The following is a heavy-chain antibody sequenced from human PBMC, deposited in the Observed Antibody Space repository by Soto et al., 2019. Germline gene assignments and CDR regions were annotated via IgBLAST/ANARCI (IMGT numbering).Heavy chain of an antibody. V-gene: IGHV3-30-3*01. CDR2: ISYDGTNK. CDR3: ARDPKTSGGQHWAFNYFDS. D-gene: IGHD7-27*01. Sequence: SLGLSCAASVFSVSISPMHFVRQAPGKGPEWVALISYDGTNKFYADSAKGRFTISRDNSKSTLYLQVDSLRPEDAAVYYCARDPKTSGGQHWAFNYFDSWGQGTLVTVSS. CDR1: VFSVSISP. J-gene: IGHJ4*02.